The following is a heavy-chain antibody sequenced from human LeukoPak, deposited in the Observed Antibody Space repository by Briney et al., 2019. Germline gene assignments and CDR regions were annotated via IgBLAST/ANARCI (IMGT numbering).Heavy chain of an antibody. CDR1: GGSISSSSYY. D-gene: IGHD3-9*01. Sequence: SETLSLTCTVSGGSISSSSYYWGWIRQPPGQGLKWIGGIYYSGSTYYNPSLKSRVTILVDTSKNQFSLKLNSVTAADTAVYYCARVTGYMIEDYFDYWGQGTLVTVSS. CDR3: ARVTGYMIEDYFDY. V-gene: IGHV4-39*07. J-gene: IGHJ4*02. CDR2: IYYSGST.